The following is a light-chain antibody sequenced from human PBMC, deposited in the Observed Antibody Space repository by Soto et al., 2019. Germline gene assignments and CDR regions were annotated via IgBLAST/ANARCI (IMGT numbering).Light chain of an antibody. CDR2: DGS. J-gene: IGKJ4*01. CDR3: HHRSDWPPRLT. V-gene: IGKV3-11*01. CDR1: RSVSSY. Sequence: EIVLTQSPATLSLSPGERATLSCGASRSVSSYLAWYQQKPGQAPRLLIYDGSYRATGIPARFSGSGSGTDFTLTISSLEPEDFAVYYCHHRSDWPPRLTFGGGTKVEIK.